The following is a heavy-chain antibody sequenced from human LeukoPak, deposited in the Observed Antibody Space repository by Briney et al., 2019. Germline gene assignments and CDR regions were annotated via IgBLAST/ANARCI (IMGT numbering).Heavy chain of an antibody. J-gene: IGHJ4*02. CDR3: AKTTVVTPRHFDY. D-gene: IGHD4-23*01. CDR2: ISGSGGST. Sequence: GGSLRLSCAASGFTFSSYAMSWVRQAPGKGLEWVSAISGSGGSTYYADSVKGRFTISRDNSKNTRYLQMNSLRAEDTAVYYCAKTTVVTPRHFDYWGQGTLVTVSS. CDR1: GFTFSSYA. V-gene: IGHV3-23*01.